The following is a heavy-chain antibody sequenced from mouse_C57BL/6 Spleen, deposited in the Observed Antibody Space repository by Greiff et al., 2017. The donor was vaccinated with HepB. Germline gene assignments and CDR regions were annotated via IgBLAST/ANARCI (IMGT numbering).Heavy chain of an antibody. D-gene: IGHD3-2*02. CDR1: GFTFSSYA. V-gene: IGHV5-4*01. J-gene: IGHJ2*01. CDR2: ISDGGSYT. Sequence: EVQRVESGGGLVKPGGSLKLSCAASGFTFSSYAMSWVRQTPEKRLEWVATISDGGSYTYYPDNVKGRFTLSRDNAKNNLYLQMSHLTSEDTAMYYCARAKAQSYYFGDWGQGTARTVSS. CDR3: ARAKAQSYYFGD.